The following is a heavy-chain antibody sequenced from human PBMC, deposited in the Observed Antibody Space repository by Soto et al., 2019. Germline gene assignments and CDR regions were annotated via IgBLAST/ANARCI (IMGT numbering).Heavy chain of an antibody. Sequence: GGSLRLSCTASGFTFGDYAMSWFRQAPGKGLEWVGFIRSKAYGGTTEYAASVKGRFTISRDDSKSIAYLQMNSLKTEDTAVYYCTRDGDAYSSSPFDYWGQGTLVTVSS. J-gene: IGHJ4*02. CDR1: GFTFGDYA. V-gene: IGHV3-49*03. CDR3: TRDGDAYSSSPFDY. D-gene: IGHD6-13*01. CDR2: IRSKAYGGTT.